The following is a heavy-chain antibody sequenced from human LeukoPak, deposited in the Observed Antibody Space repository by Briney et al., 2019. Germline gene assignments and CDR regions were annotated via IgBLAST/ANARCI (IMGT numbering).Heavy chain of an antibody. V-gene: IGHV4-34*01. D-gene: IGHD4-17*01. CDR1: GGSFSGYY. Sequence: SETLSLTCAVYGGSFSGYYWSWIRQPPGKGLEWIGEINHSGSTNYNPSLESRVTISVDTSKNQFSLKLSSVTAADTAVYYCARVRRKAVTTSAFDIWGQGTMVTVSS. CDR3: ARVRRKAVTTSAFDI. J-gene: IGHJ3*02. CDR2: INHSGST.